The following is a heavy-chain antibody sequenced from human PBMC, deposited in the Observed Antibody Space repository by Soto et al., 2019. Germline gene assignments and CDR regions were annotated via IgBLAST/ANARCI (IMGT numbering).Heavy chain of an antibody. J-gene: IGHJ4*02. V-gene: IGHV3-30*18. CDR1: GFTFSSYG. D-gene: IGHD1-26*01. CDR2: ISYDGSNK. Sequence: QVQLVESGGGVVQPWRSLRLSCAASGFTFSSYGMHWVRQAPGKGLEWVAVISYDGSNKYYADSMKGRFTISRDNSKNTLYLQMNSLRAEDTAVYYCAKDPHYSGSYVCDYWCQGTLVTVSS. CDR3: AKDPHYSGSYVCDY.